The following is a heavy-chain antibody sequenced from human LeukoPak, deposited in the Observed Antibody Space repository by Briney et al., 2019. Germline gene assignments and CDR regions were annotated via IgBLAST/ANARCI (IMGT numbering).Heavy chain of an antibody. CDR2: IWYDGSNK. CDR1: GFTFGSYG. CDR3: ARDQGYYGMDV. Sequence: GRSLRLSCAASGFTFGSYGMHWVRQAPGKGLEWVAVIWYDGSNKYYADSVKGRFTISRDNSKNTLYLQMNSLRAEDTAVYYCARDQGYYGMDVWGQGTTVTVSS. V-gene: IGHV3-33*01. J-gene: IGHJ6*02.